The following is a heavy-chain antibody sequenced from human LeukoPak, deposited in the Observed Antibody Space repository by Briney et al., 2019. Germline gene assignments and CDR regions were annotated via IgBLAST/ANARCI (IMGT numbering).Heavy chain of an antibody. CDR1: GFTVSSNY. Sequence: GGSLRLSCAASGFTVSSNYMSWVRQAPGKGLEWVSVIYSGGSTYYADSVKGRFTISRDNSKNTLYLQMNSLRAEDTAVYYCAREARGCDAFDIWGQGTMVTISS. CDR3: AREARGCDAFDI. CDR2: IYSGGST. J-gene: IGHJ3*02. V-gene: IGHV3-53*01. D-gene: IGHD3-10*01.